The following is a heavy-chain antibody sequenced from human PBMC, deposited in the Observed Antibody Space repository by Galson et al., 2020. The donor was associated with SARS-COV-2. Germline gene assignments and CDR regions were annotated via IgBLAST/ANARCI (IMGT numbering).Heavy chain of an antibody. CDR2: INHSGST. Sequence: ETSETLSLTCAVYGGSFSGYYWSWIRQSPGKGLEWIGQINHSGSTNYNPSLESRVTISVDTSKNQFSLKLTSVTTADTAVYYCARGVPGYWGQGTLVTVSS. J-gene: IGHJ4*02. CDR1: GGSFSGYY. CDR3: ARGVPGY. V-gene: IGHV4-34*01.